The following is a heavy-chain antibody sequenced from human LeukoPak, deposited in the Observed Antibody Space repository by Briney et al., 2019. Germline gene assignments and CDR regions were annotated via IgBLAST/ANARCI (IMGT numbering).Heavy chain of an antibody. CDR1: GGSINSGSYY. Sequence: PSETLSLTCIVSGGSINSGSYYWSWIRQYPGKGLEWIAYIYYSGSTYYNPSLKSRVTISVDTSKNQFSLKLSSVTAADTAVYYCAGSHSYGPTFYFDYWGQGTLVTVSS. CDR2: IYYSGST. V-gene: IGHV4-31*02. D-gene: IGHD5-18*01. J-gene: IGHJ4*02. CDR3: AGSHSYGPTFYFDY.